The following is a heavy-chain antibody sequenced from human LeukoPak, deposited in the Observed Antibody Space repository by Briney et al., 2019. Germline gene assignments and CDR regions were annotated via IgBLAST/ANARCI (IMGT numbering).Heavy chain of an antibody. Sequence: LVKVSCKASGGTFSSYAISWVRQAPGQGLEWMGRIIPILGIANYAQKFQGRVTITADKSTSTAYMELGSLRSEDTAVYYCAREPAAGGYYYYGMDVWGQGTTVTVSS. CDR2: IIPILGIA. D-gene: IGHD6-13*01. J-gene: IGHJ6*02. CDR1: GGTFSSYA. V-gene: IGHV1-69*04. CDR3: AREPAAGGYYYYGMDV.